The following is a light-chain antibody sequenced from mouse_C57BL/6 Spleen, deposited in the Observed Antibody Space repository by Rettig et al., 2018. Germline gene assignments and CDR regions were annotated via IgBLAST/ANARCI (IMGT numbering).Light chain of an antibody. CDR2: STS. CDR1: SSVSY. Sequence: QIVLTQSPAIMSASLGEEITLTCSASSSVSYMHWYQQKSGTSPKLLIYSTSNLASGVPSRFSGSGSGTFYSLTISSVEAEDAADYYCHQWSSWTFGGGTKLEIK. J-gene: IGKJ1*01. CDR3: HQWSSWT. V-gene: IGKV4-80*01.